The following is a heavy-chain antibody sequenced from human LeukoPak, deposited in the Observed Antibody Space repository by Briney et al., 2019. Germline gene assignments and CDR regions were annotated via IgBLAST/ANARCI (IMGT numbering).Heavy chain of an antibody. Sequence: ASVKVSCKASGYTFTSYFMHWVRRAPGQGLDWMGIINPSGGSTSYAQKFQGRVTMTRDTSTSTVYMELSSLRSEDTAVYYCARDSADYGDYDYWGQGTLVTVSS. CDR1: GYTFTSYF. V-gene: IGHV1-46*01. D-gene: IGHD4-17*01. CDR3: ARDSADYGDYDY. CDR2: INPSGGST. J-gene: IGHJ4*02.